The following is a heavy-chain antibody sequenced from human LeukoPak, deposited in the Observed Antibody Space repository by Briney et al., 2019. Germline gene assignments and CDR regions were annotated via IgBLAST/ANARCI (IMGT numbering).Heavy chain of an antibody. J-gene: IGHJ5*02. CDR1: GGSISSYY. CDR2: IFSSGST. D-gene: IGHD3-10*01. V-gene: IGHV4-59*01. CDR3: ATYVSGTPNWFDP. Sequence: SETLSLTCTVSGGSISSYYWSWIRQPPGKGLEWIGYIFSSGSTKYNPSLQSRVTISVDTSKNQFSLKLNSVTAAGTAVYYCATYVSGTPNWFDPWGQGTLVTVSS.